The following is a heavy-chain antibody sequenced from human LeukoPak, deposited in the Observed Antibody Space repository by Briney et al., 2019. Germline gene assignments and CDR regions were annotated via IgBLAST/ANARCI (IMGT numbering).Heavy chain of an antibody. CDR1: GFTFSSYA. V-gene: IGHV3-23*01. Sequence: GGSLRLSCAASGFTFSSYAMSWVRQAPGKGLVWVSAISGSGGSTYYADSVKGRFTISRDNSKNTLYLQMNSLRAEDTAVYYCASADQSYYDILTGYIKQDYWGQGTLVTVSS. J-gene: IGHJ4*02. D-gene: IGHD3-9*01. CDR3: ASADQSYYDILTGYIKQDY. CDR2: ISGSGGST.